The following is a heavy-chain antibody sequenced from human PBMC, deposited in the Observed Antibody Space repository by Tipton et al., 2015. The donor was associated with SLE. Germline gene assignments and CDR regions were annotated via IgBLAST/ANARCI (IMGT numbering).Heavy chain of an antibody. Sequence: SLRLSCAASGFTFSSYEMNWVRQAPGKGLEWVSYISSSGSTIYYADSVKGRFTISRDNAKNSLYLQMNSLRAEDTAVYYCARLSGSGWYDYYYFMDVWGKGTTVTVSS. D-gene: IGHD6-19*01. V-gene: IGHV3-48*03. CDR1: GFTFSSYE. J-gene: IGHJ6*03. CDR2: ISSSGSTI. CDR3: ARLSGSGWYDYYYFMDV.